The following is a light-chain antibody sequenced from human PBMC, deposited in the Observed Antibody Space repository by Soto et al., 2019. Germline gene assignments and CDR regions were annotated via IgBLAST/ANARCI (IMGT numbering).Light chain of an antibody. J-gene: IGLJ1*01. V-gene: IGLV2-14*01. Sequence: QSGLNQPASVSGSPGQSITISCTGTSSDVGGYNYVSWYQQHPGKAPKLMIYDVSNRPSGVSNRFSGSKSGNTASLTISGLQAEDEADYYCSSYTSSSTYVFGTGTKVTVL. CDR2: DVS. CDR1: SSDVGGYNY. CDR3: SSYTSSSTYV.